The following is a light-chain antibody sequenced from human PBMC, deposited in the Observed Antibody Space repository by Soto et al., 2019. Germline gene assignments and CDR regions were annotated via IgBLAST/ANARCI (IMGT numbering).Light chain of an antibody. Sequence: DIQMTQSPSSLSASVGDRVTITCRASQSISSYLNWYQQKPGKAPELLLYAASSLQSGVPSRFSGRVSGTECTLTISSLQPEDFATDYCQQSYSTPPWPFGQGTKVEIK. CDR2: AAS. J-gene: IGKJ1*01. CDR3: QQSYSTPPWP. CDR1: QSISSY. V-gene: IGKV1-39*01.